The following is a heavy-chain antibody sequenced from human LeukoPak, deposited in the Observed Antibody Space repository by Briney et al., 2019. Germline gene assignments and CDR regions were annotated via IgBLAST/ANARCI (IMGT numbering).Heavy chain of an antibody. CDR2: ISGSGGST. Sequence: GGSLRLSCAASGFTFSSYAMSWVRQAPGKGLEWVSAISGSGGSTYYADSVKGRFTISRDNSKNTLYLQMNSLRAEDTAVYYCAKDQAWCGEVVDAFDIWGQGTMVTVSS. J-gene: IGHJ3*02. CDR1: GFTFSSYA. D-gene: IGHD3-10*01. CDR3: AKDQAWCGEVVDAFDI. V-gene: IGHV3-23*01.